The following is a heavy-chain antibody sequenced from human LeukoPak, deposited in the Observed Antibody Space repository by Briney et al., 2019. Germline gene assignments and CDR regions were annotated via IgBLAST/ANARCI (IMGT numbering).Heavy chain of an antibody. CDR3: ARDYCGGDCFPDY. CDR2: INPNSGDT. J-gene: IGHJ4*02. CDR1: GYTFTGYY. D-gene: IGHD2-21*02. V-gene: IGHV1-2*06. Sequence: ASVKVSCKTSGYTFTGYYVHYVRQAPGQGLEWMGRINPNSGDTNYAQHFQGRVTMTRDTSITTAYMDLSRLTSDDTAVYYCARDYCGGDCFPDYWGQGTLVTVPS.